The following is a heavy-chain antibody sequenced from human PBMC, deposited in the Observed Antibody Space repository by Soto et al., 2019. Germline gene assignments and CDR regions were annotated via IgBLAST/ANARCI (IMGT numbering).Heavy chain of an antibody. CDR1: GDSISSYY. V-gene: IGHV4-59*01. J-gene: IGHJ6*02. Sequence: SETLSLTCTVSGDSISSYYWSWIRQPPGKGLEWIGYIYYSGSTNYNPSLKSRVTISVDTSKNQFSLKLSSVTAADTAVYYCARDRTPGITGTPTAYGMDVWGQGTTVTVSS. CDR3: ARDRTPGITGTPTAYGMDV. CDR2: IYYSGST. D-gene: IGHD1-7*01.